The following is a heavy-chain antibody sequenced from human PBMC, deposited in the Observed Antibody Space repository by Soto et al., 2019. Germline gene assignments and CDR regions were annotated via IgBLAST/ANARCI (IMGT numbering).Heavy chain of an antibody. D-gene: IGHD3-22*01. CDR1: GFTFGDYA. CDR2: ISGNSVSR. CDR3: ITVAVIATLCSYCCMEV. Sequence: EVQLVESGGGLVQPGRSLRLSCAASGFTFGDYAMYWVRQAPGKGLEWVSGISGNSVSRGYADSVKGRFTISSDNAKTTLYLQMTSLTRDNTALYYCITVAVIATLCSYCCMEVWGQGTTVTASS. J-gene: IGHJ6*02. V-gene: IGHV3-9*01.